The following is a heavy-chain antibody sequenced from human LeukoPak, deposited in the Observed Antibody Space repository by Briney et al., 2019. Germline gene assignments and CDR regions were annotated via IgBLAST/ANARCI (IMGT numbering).Heavy chain of an antibody. CDR1: GFTFSDSA. J-gene: IGHJ3*02. CDR2: IRSKANNYAT. V-gene: IGHV3-73*01. CDR3: ARPGAAKDADDAFDI. Sequence: GGSLRLSCAASGFTFSDSAMHWVRQASGKGLEWVGRIRSKANNYATAYGESVKGRFTISRDDSKNTAYLQMNSLRAEDTAVYYCARPGAAKDADDAFDIWGQGTMVTVSS. D-gene: IGHD6-25*01.